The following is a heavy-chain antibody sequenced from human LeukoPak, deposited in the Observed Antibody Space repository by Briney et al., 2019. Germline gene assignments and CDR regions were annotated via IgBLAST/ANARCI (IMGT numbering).Heavy chain of an antibody. CDR3: AMLGHCSGGSCYQHAEYFQH. CDR1: GGTFISYA. CDR2: IIPIFGTA. V-gene: IGHV1-69*13. Sequence: SVKVSFKASGGTFISYAISWVRQAPGQGLEWMGGIIPIFGTANYAQKFQGRVTITADESTSTAYMELSSLRSEDTAVYYCAMLGHCSGGSCYQHAEYFQHWGQGTLVTVSS. J-gene: IGHJ1*01. D-gene: IGHD2-15*01.